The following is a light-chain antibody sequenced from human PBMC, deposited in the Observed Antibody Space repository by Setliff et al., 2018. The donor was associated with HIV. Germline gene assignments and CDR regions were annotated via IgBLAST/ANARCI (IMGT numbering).Light chain of an antibody. V-gene: IGLV2-14*03. CDR2: DVS. J-gene: IGLJ1*01. CDR1: SSDVGGYNY. CDR3: SSYTSSSTFYV. Sequence: QSALTQPASVSGSPGQSITISCTGTSSDVGGYNYVSWYQQHPGKAPKFMIYDVSNRPSGVSNRFSGSKSGNTASLTISGLHAEDEAYYYCSSYTSSSTFYVFGTGTKV.